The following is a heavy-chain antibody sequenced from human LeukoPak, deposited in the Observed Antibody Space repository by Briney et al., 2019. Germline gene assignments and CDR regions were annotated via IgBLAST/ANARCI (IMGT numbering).Heavy chain of an antibody. V-gene: IGHV1-8*01. CDR1: GYTFANYD. Sequence: GASVKVSCKTSGYTFANYDITWVRQAPGRGLEWMGWMNPYSTNTGYARQFQGRLSMTRDISITTAYMELSSLRSEDTAMYYCARATRGDLLSEFWGQGSLITVSS. CDR3: ARATRGDLLSEF. CDR2: MNPYSTNT. D-gene: IGHD2/OR15-2a*01. J-gene: IGHJ4*02.